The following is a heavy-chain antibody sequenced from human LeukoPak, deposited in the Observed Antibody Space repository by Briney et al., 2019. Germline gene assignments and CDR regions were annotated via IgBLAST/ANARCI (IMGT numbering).Heavy chain of an antibody. CDR1: GFTFSNYW. Sequence: GGSLRLSCAASGFTFSNYWMTWVRQAPGKGLEWVSFIYSDNTHYSDSVKGRFTISRDNSKNTLYLQMNSLRAEDTAVYYCARRAGAYSHPYDYWGQGTLVTVSS. V-gene: IGHV3-53*01. CDR3: ARRAGAYSHPYDY. J-gene: IGHJ4*02. D-gene: IGHD4/OR15-4a*01. CDR2: IYSDNT.